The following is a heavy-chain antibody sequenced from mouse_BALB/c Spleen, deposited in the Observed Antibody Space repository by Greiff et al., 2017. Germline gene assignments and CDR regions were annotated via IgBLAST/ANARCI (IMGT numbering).Heavy chain of an antibody. J-gene: IGHJ1*01. V-gene: IGHV14-3*02. CDR3: ARCYYYGSSYGYFVV. CDR2: IDPANGNT. CDR1: GFNIKDTY. Sequence: VQLQQSGAELVKPGASVKLSCTASGFNIKDTYMHWVKQRPEQGLEWIGRIDPANGNTKYDPKFQGKATITADTSSNTAYLQLSSLTSEDTAVYYCARCYYYGSSYGYFVVWGAGTTVTVSS. D-gene: IGHD1-1*01.